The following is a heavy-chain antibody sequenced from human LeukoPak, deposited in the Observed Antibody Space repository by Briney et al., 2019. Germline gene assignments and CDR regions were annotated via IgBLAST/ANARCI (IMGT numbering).Heavy chain of an antibody. D-gene: IGHD4-11*01. J-gene: IGHJ4*02. CDR2: IYPGDSDT. V-gene: IGHV5-51*01. CDR3: ARRRQQYNFDY. Sequence: GESLKISCKGSGYSFTSYWMGWVRPLPGQGLDWMGIIYPGDSDTRYSPSFQGQVTISADRSISTAYLQRSSLKASDTAMYYCARRRQQYNFDYWGQGTLVTVSS. CDR1: GYSFTSYW.